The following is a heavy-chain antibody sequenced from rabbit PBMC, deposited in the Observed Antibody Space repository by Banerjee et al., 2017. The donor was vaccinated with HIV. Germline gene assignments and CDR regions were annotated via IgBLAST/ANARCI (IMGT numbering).Heavy chain of an antibody. V-gene: IGHV1S40*01. CDR2: IYAGSRGST. CDR1: GIDFSNYYY. D-gene: IGHD1-1*01. Sequence: QSLEESGGDLVKPGASLTLTCTASGIDFSNYYYMCWVRQAPGKGLEWIACIYAGSRGSTYYASWAKGRFTISKTSSTTVTLQMTSLTAADTATYFCARGDTDGVGYSGHFKLWGPGTLVTVS. CDR3: ARGDTDGVGYSGHFKL. J-gene: IGHJ4*01.